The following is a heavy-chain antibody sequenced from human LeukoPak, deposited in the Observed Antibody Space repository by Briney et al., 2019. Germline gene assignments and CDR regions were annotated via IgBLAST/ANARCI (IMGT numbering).Heavy chain of an antibody. CDR1: GFSFSDSY. V-gene: IGHV3-11*01. CDR3: ARRGNMSSHAFDI. CDR2: IKSSDTST. D-gene: IGHD2/OR15-2a*01. J-gene: IGHJ3*02. Sequence: GESLRLSCAASGFSFSDSYMSWIRQAPGQGLEWLSYIKSSDTSTFYADSVKGRFTVSRDNAKNSLYLQMNSLRAEDTAVYYCARRGNMSSHAFDIWGQGTVVTVSS.